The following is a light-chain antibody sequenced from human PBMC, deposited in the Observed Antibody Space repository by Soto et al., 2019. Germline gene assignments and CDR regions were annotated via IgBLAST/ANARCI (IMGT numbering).Light chain of an antibody. V-gene: IGLV2-14*01. J-gene: IGLJ2*01. CDR2: EVT. CDR1: SSDVGGYNY. CDR3: SSFATSGTTVI. Sequence: QSALTQPPSASGSPGQSVTISCTGTSSDVGGYNYVSWYQQHPGKAPKLMIYEVTNRPSGISDRFSGSKSGNTASLTISGLQAEDESDYYCSSFATSGTTVIFGGGTKLTVL.